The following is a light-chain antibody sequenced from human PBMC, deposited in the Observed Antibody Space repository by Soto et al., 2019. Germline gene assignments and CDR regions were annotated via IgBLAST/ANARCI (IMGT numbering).Light chain of an antibody. V-gene: IGLV2-14*01. CDR2: EVG. CDR3: SSYTSSSTRV. CDR1: SSDVGGYKY. Sequence: QSALTQPASVSGSPGQSITISCTGTSSDVGGYKYVSWYQHHPGKAPKLMIYEVGNRPSGVSNRFSGSKSGNTASLTISGLQAEDEADYYCSSYTSSSTRVFGGGTQLTVL. J-gene: IGLJ2*01.